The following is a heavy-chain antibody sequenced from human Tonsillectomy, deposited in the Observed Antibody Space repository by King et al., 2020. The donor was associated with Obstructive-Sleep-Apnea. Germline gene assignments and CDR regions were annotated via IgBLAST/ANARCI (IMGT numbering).Heavy chain of an antibody. CDR3: ASGRGGGEDWFDP. Sequence: MQLQESGPGQVKPSETLSLTCTVSGGSISSYYWSWMRQPPGKGLEWIGYIYYSGSTNYNPSLKSRVTISVDTSKNQFSLRLSSVTAADTAVYYCASGRGGGEDWFDPWGQGTLVTVSS. V-gene: IGHV4-59*01. J-gene: IGHJ5*02. CDR2: IYYSGST. D-gene: IGHD1-26*01. CDR1: GGSISSYY.